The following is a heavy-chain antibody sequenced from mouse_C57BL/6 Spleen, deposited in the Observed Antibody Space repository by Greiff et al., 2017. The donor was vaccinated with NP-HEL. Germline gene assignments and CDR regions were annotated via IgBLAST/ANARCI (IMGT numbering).Heavy chain of an antibody. J-gene: IGHJ3*01. CDR2: INPSTGGT. CDR3: ALDSSGYVGFAY. V-gene: IGHV1-42*01. CDR1: GYSFTGYY. D-gene: IGHD3-2*02. Sequence: VQLKESGPELVKPGASVKISCKASGYSFTGYYMNWVKQSPEKSLEWIGEINPSTGGTTYNQKFKAKATLTVDKSSSTAYMQLKSLTSEDSAVYYCALDSSGYVGFAYWGKGTLVTVSA.